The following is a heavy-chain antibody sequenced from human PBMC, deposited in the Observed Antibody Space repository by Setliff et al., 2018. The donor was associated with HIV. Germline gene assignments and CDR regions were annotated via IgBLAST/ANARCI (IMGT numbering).Heavy chain of an antibody. CDR2: IYYSGST. D-gene: IGHD6-19*01. CDR3: IIAYSSGWLAPMGFDS. Sequence: PSETLSLTCTVSAGSIRSSTYYWAWIRQPPGKGLEWIGTIYYSGSTYYNPSLKSRATISVDMSKNQFSLRLSSVTAADTAVYYCIIAYSSGWLAPMGFDSWGQGTLVTAPQ. V-gene: IGHV4-39*01. J-gene: IGHJ4*02. CDR1: AGSIRSSTYY.